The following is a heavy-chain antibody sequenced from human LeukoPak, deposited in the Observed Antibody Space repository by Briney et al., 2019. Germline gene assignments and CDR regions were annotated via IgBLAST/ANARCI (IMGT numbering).Heavy chain of an antibody. CDR1: GGSINSYY. J-gene: IGHJ4*02. Sequence: KPSETLSLTCTVSGGSINSYYWNWLRQPAGRELEWIVLIYSSGSTSYNPYLKSRVTRSVDQSKNQLSLKLSSVTAADTAVYYCARESSGWYHDYWGQGTLVTVSS. CDR2: IYSSGST. D-gene: IGHD6-19*01. CDR3: ARESSGWYHDY. V-gene: IGHV4-4*07.